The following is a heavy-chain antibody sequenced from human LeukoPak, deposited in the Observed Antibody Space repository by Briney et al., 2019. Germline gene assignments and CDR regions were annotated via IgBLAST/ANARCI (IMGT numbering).Heavy chain of an antibody. CDR3: VRSPDGSSYGDN. Sequence: GGSLRLSCAASEFSVGSNYMTWVRQAPGKGLLWVSRIKRDGTTSYADSVMGRFTISRDDAKNTLSLHMNGLRAEDTGVYYCVRSPDGSSYGDNWGQGDLVTVSS. V-gene: IGHV3-74*01. CDR1: EFSVGSNY. D-gene: IGHD3-10*01. CDR2: IKRDGTT. J-gene: IGHJ4*02.